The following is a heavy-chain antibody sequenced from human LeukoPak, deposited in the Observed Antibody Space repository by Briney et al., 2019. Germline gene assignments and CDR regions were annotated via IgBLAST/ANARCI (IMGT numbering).Heavy chain of an antibody. CDR1: GFSFSKYW. V-gene: IGHV3-74*01. CDR3: ARDFDMGITPGDDFDF. Sequence: GGSLRLSYAASGFSFSKYWMHWVLQTPGEGLVWVARIKEDGTYTSYADSVKGRFIISRDNARNTVFLQMNSLRAEDTAVYYCARDFDMGITPGDDFDFWGQGTLVTVSS. J-gene: IGHJ4*02. D-gene: IGHD3-9*01. CDR2: IKEDGTYT.